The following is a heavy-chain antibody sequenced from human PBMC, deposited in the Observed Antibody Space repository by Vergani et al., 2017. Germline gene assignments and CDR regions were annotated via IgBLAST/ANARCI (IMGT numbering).Heavy chain of an antibody. CDR3: ARHGGSGWSLDY. V-gene: IGHV3-7*01. CDR1: GFTFSSYW. Sequence: EVQLVESGGGLVQPGGSLRLSCAASGFTFSSYWMSWVRQAPGKGLEWVANIKQDESEKYYVDSVKGRFTITRDNAKHSMYLQMNSLRAEDTAVYYCARHGGSGWSLDYWGQGTLVTVSS. D-gene: IGHD6-19*01. J-gene: IGHJ4*02. CDR2: IKQDESEK.